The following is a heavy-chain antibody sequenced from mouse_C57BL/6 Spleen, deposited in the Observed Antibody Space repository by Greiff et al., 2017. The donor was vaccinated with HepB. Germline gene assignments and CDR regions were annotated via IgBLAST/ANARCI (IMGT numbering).Heavy chain of an antibody. CDR3: ARDYDRDYAMDY. CDR2: IYPGSGST. J-gene: IGHJ4*01. V-gene: IGHV1-55*01. Sequence: QVQLQQPGAELLKPGASVKMSCKASGYTFTSYWITWVKQRPGQGLEWIGDIYPGSGSTNYNEKFKSKATLTVDTSSSTAYMQLSSLTSEDSAVYYCARDYDRDYAMDYWGQGTSVTVSS. CDR1: GYTFTSYW. D-gene: IGHD2-4*01.